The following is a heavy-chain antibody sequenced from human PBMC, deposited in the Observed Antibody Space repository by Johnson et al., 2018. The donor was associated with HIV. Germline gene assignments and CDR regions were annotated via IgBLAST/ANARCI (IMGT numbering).Heavy chain of an antibody. CDR1: GFTFSDYD. CDR2: ISSSGSTI. J-gene: IGHJ3*02. CDR3: VKGVVGAEDVFDI. D-gene: IGHD1-26*01. V-gene: IGHV3-11*04. Sequence: QVQLVESGGGLVQPGRSLRLSCAASGFTFSDYDMSWIRQAPGKGLEWVSYISSSGSTIYYADSVKGRFTISRDNAKNSLYLQMNSLRAEDTAVYYCVKGVVGAEDVFDIWGQGTMVTVSS.